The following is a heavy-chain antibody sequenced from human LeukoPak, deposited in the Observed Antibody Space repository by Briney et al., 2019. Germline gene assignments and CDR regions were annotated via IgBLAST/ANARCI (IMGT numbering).Heavy chain of an antibody. CDR1: GYTFSNYD. CDR3: AGEGGYYGSGSFFDY. CDR2: MHPNSGNT. J-gene: IGHJ4*02. D-gene: IGHD3-10*01. Sequence: ASVKVSCKASGYTFSNYDINWVRQTTGQGLEWMGWMHPNSGNTGLALKFQGRLTITRNISISTAYMELSSLTSEDTAVYYCAGEGGYYGSGSFFDYWGQGTLVTVSS. V-gene: IGHV1-8*03.